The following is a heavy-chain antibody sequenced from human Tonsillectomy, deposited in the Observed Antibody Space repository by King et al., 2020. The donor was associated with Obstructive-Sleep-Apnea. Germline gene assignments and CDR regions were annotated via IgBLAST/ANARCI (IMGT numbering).Heavy chain of an antibody. CDR2: IYYSGST. V-gene: IGHV4-39*01. CDR1: GGSITSSRHY. D-gene: IGHD3-10*01. CDR3: ARRRELRGVVHFDY. Sequence: LQLQESGPGLVKPSETLSLTCTVSGGSITSSRHYWGWIRQPPGKRLEWIGNIYYSGSTSYNPSLRSRVTISVNTSKNQFSLKLTSVTAADTAVYFCARRRELRGVVHFDYWGPGTLVTVSS. J-gene: IGHJ4*02.